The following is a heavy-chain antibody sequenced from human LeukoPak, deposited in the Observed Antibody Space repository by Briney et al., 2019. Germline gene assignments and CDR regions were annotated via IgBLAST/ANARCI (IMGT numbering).Heavy chain of an antibody. Sequence: PGGSLRLSRAASGFGFSNYWMSWVRQAPGKGLEWVANMNEDGSEKNYVDSVQGRFTISRDNAQDSLYLQMNSLRAEDTAVYYCARDRGYSNFDYWGQGTLLTVSS. V-gene: IGHV3-7*01. D-gene: IGHD4-11*01. CDR3: ARDRGYSNFDY. J-gene: IGHJ4*02. CDR1: GFGFSNYW. CDR2: MNEDGSEK.